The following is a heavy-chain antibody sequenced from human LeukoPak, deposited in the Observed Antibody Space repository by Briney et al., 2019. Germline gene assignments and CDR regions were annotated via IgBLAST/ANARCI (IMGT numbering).Heavy chain of an antibody. CDR2: IISRGDTT. CDR3: ARGRGYCTGVSCDIDY. Sequence: GGSLRLSCAVSGFTFNAYSMNWVRQAPGKGLEWVSNIISRGDTTHYAASVKGRFTISRDNAKNSVFLHLNSLRGDDTAVYYCARGRGYCTGVSCDIDYWGQGTLVTVSS. J-gene: IGHJ4*02. V-gene: IGHV3-48*04. CDR1: GFTFNAYS. D-gene: IGHD2-8*02.